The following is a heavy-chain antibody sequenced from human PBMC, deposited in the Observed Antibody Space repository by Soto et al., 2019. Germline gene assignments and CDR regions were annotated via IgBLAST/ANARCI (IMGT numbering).Heavy chain of an antibody. J-gene: IGHJ4*02. Sequence: QVHLVQSGAEVKTPGASVKVSCTASGYTFTTYTMHWVRQAPGQRLEWMGWINSGSGDTNYSQKFQGSVTITRDTSACTAYLELSSLRSDDTAVYYGEGGPPGYFDYWGQGTLVTVCS. CDR1: GYTFTTYT. CDR3: EGGPPGYFDY. V-gene: IGHV1-3*01. CDR2: INSGSGDT.